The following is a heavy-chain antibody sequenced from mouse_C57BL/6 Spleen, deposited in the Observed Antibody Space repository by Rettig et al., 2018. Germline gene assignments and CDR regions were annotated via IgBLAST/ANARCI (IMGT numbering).Heavy chain of an antibody. CDR2: INYDGSST. V-gene: IGHV5-16*01. CDR1: GFTFSDYY. D-gene: IGHD1-1*01. CDR3: ARSSQYYYAMDY. J-gene: IGHJ4*01. Sequence: EVKLVESEGGLVQPGSSMKLSCTAYGFTFSDYYMAWVRQVQEKGLEWVANINYDGSSTYYLDSLKSRFIISRDNAKNILYLQMSSLKSEDTATYYCARSSQYYYAMDYWGQGTSVTVSS.